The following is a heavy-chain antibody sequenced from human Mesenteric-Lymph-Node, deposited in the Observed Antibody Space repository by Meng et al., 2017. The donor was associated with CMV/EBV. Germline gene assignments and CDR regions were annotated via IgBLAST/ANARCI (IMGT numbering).Heavy chain of an antibody. V-gene: IGHV3-21*01. CDR2: ISSSSSYI. CDR1: GFTFSSYS. CDR3: ARGLPVVNRPVQTWLDYFYYGLDV. J-gene: IGHJ6*02. Sequence: GGSLRLSCAASGFTFSSYSMNWVRQAPGKGLEWVSSISSSSSYIYYADSVKGRFTISRDNSGNTLYLQMNSLRPEDTAVYYCARGLPVVNRPVQTWLDYFYYGLDVWGQGTTVTVSS. D-gene: IGHD5-18*01.